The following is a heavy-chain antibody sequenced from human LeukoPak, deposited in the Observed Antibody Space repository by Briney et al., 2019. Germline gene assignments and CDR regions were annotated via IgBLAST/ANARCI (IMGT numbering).Heavy chain of an antibody. CDR1: GFSFNNAW. Sequence: GGSLRLSCAASGFSFNNAWISWVRQAPGKGLEWVGRIKSISDGGTTDFAAPVKGRFSISRDDSKNTLYLQMNSLKTEDTAVYYCTTHCGGGTCYGYWGQGTLVTVSS. CDR2: IKSISDGGTT. V-gene: IGHV3-15*01. D-gene: IGHD2-15*01. CDR3: TTHCGGGTCYGY. J-gene: IGHJ4*02.